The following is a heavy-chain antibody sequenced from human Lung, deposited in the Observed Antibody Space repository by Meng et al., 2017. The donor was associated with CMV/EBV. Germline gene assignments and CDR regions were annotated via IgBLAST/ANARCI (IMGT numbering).Heavy chain of an antibody. CDR1: GGSFSGYY. CDR3: TRDRSHAFEV. Sequence: SETLSLTCAVYGGSFSGYYWSWIRQPPGKGLEWIGEINHSGSTNYNPSLKSRVTISVDTSKNQFSLKLSSVTAADTAVYYCTRDRSHAFEVWGQGTKVTVSS. J-gene: IGHJ3*01. D-gene: IGHD3-10*01. CDR2: INHSGST. V-gene: IGHV4-34*01.